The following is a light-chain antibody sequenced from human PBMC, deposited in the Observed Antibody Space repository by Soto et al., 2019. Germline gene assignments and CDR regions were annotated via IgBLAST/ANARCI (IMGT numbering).Light chain of an antibody. Sequence: EIVLTQSPGTLSLPPGERATLSCRASQSVSSSYLAWYQQKPGQAPRLLIYGASSRATGIPDRFSGSGSGTDFTLTISRLEPEDFAVYYCQQYGSSPAFGQGTKV. CDR2: GAS. J-gene: IGKJ1*01. CDR3: QQYGSSPA. CDR1: QSVSSSY. V-gene: IGKV3-20*01.